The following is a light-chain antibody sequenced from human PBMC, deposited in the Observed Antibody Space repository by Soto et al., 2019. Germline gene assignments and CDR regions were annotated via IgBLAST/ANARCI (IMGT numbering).Light chain of an antibody. Sequence: QSVLTQPPSVSGAPGQRVTISCTGSSSNIGAGYDVHWYQQLPGTAPKLLIYGNSNRPSGVPDRFSGSKSGTSASLAITGLQAYDEADCYCQSSDSSLSGWVFGGGTKLTVL. CDR3: QSSDSSLSGWV. J-gene: IGLJ3*02. CDR2: GNS. V-gene: IGLV1-40*01. CDR1: SSNIGAGYD.